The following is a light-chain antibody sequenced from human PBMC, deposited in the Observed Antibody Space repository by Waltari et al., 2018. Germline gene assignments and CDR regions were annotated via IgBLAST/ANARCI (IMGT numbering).Light chain of an antibody. V-gene: IGLV3-21*02. CDR2: DDS. Sequence: SYVLTQPPSVSVAPGQTARITCGGNNIGSKSVHWYQQKPGQAPVLVVYDDSDRPSGIPGRFSGSNSGSPATLTISRVEAGDEADYYCQVWDSSSDHLVVFGGGTKLTVL. CDR3: QVWDSSSDHLVV. CDR1: NIGSKS. J-gene: IGLJ2*01.